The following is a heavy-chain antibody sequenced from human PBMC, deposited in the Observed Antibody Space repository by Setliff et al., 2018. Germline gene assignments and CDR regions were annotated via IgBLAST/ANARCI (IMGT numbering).Heavy chain of an antibody. Sequence: ASVKVSCQAAGHLFSSYGISWVRQAPGKGLEWMGWISPYNGVTNYEKRFQGRVTMTTDTSASAAYMELRSLKSDDTAVYFCAISTLSLCLGDTCPNAFDIWGQGTLVTV. D-gene: IGHD2-2*01. V-gene: IGHV1-18*01. CDR3: AISTLSLCLGDTCPNAFDI. CDR2: ISPYNGVT. CDR1: GHLFSSYG. J-gene: IGHJ3*02.